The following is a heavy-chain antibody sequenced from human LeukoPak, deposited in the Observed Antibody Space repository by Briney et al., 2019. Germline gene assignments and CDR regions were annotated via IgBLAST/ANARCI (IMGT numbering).Heavy chain of an antibody. D-gene: IGHD2-15*01. V-gene: IGHV3-21*01. CDR3: ARDQVVVVVAATPSSYYYYGMDV. CDR1: GFTFSSYS. Sequence: GGSLRLSCAASGFTFSSYSMNWVRQAPGKGLEWVSSISSSSSYIYYADSVKGRFTISRDNAKNSLYLQMNSLRAEDTAVYYCARDQVVVVVAATPSSYYYYGMDVWGQGTTVTVSS. J-gene: IGHJ6*02. CDR2: ISSSSSYI.